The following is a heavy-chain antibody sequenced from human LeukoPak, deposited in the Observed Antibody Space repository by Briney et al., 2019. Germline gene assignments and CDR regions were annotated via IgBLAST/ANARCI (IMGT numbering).Heavy chain of an antibody. J-gene: IGHJ4*02. V-gene: IGHV3-23*01. CDR2: ISGSGGST. CDR1: GFTFSSYA. Sequence: GGSLRLPCAASGFTFSSYAMSWVRQAPGKGLEWVSAISGSGGSTYYADSVKGRFTISRDNSKNTLYLQMNSLRAEDTAVYYCAKVRVDYGDYFDYWGQGTLVTVSS. CDR3: AKVRVDYGDYFDY. D-gene: IGHD4-17*01.